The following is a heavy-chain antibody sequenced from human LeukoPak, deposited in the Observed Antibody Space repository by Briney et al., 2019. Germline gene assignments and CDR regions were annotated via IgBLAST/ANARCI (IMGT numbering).Heavy chain of an antibody. CDR3: AREYCGGDCYTDRKGVDY. V-gene: IGHV1-69*01. J-gene: IGHJ4*02. CDR1: GGTFSSYA. D-gene: IGHD2-21*01. Sequence: ASVKVSCKASGGTFSSYAISWVRQAPGQGLEWMGGIIPIFGTANYAQKFQGRVTITADESTSTAYMELSSLRSEDTAVYYCAREYCGGDCYTDRKGVDYWGQGTLVTVSS. CDR2: IIPIFGTA.